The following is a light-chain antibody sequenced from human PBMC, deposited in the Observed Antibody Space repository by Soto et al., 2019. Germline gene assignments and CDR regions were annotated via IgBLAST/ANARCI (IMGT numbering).Light chain of an antibody. CDR2: DAS. CDR1: QRISSK. CDR3: QQYDKWPPT. J-gene: IGKJ4*01. V-gene: IGKV3-15*01. Sequence: EIVMTQSPATLSVSPGERATLSCRASQRISSKLAWYQQRPGQAPRLLIFDASTRATGVPVRFRGSGSGTEFPLTISGLQSEDFAVYCCQQYDKWPPTFGGGTKVEIK.